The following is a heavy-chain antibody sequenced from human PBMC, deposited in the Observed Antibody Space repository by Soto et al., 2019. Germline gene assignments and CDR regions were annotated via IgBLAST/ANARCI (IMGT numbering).Heavy chain of an antibody. CDR2: IIPILGIT. CDR1: GGTFSSYT. J-gene: IGHJ4*02. Sequence: GASVKVSCKASGGTFSSYTISWVRQAPGQGLEWMGRIIPILGITNYAQKFQGRVTITADKSTGTAYMELNSLRSEDTAVYYCVRDSPIGSTFSGYDGIDYWVQGTLVTVSS. CDR3: VRDSPIGSTFSGYDGIDY. V-gene: IGHV1-69*04. D-gene: IGHD5-12*01.